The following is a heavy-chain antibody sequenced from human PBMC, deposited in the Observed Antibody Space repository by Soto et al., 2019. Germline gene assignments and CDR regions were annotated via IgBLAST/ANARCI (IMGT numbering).Heavy chain of an antibody. CDR2: IYYSGST. J-gene: IGHJ4*02. CDR1: GGSISSYY. Sequence: SETLSLTCTVSGGSISSYYWSWIRQPPGKGLEWIGYIYYSGSTNYNPSLKSRVTISVDTSKNQFSLKLSSVTAADTAAYYRARHLGSESSGWLEYWGQGTLVTVSS. D-gene: IGHD6-19*01. CDR3: ARHLGSESSGWLEY. V-gene: IGHV4-59*08.